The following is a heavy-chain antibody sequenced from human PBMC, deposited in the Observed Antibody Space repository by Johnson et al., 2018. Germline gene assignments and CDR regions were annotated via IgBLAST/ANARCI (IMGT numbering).Heavy chain of an antibody. J-gene: IGHJ3*02. V-gene: IGHV1-3*01. CDR2: INAGNGNT. Sequence: QVQLVQSGAEVKKPGASVKVSCKASGYTFTSYAMHWVRQAPGQRLEWMGWINAGNGNTKYSQKFQGRVTITRDTSASTAYMELSSLGAEATAVYYCARDGITLGAFDIWGQGTMVTVSS. CDR3: ARDGITLGAFDI. CDR1: GYTFTSYA. D-gene: IGHD3-10*01.